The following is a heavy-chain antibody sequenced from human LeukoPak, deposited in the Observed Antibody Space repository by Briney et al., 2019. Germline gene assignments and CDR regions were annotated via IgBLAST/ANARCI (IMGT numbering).Heavy chain of an antibody. Sequence: GGSLRLSCAASGGTFSNYEMHWVRQAPGQGLEWVSYITSSGSTIYYADSVKGRFTISRDNAKNSLYLQMNSLRAEDTAIYYCATAAILNNWGQGTLVTVSS. D-gene: IGHD3-9*01. CDR3: ATAAILNN. V-gene: IGHV3-48*03. CDR2: ITSSGSTI. CDR1: GGTFSNYE. J-gene: IGHJ4*02.